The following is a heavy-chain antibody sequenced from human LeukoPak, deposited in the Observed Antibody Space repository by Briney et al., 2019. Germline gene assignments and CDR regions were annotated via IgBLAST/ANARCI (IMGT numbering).Heavy chain of an antibody. Sequence: ASVKVSCKASGYTFTSYDINWVRQATGQGLEWMGWMNPNSGNTGYAQKFQGRVTMTRNTSISTAYMELSSLRSEDTAVYYCARGSCSSTSCYLNWFDPWGQGTLVTVSS. J-gene: IGHJ5*02. V-gene: IGHV1-8*02. CDR2: MNPNSGNT. D-gene: IGHD2-2*01. CDR1: GYTFTSYD. CDR3: ARGSCSSTSCYLNWFDP.